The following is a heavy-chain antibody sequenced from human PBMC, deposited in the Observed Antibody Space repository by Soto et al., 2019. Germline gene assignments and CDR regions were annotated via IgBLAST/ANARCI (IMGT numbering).Heavy chain of an antibody. V-gene: IGHV5-51*01. Sequence: PGESLKISCKGSGYSFTSYWIGWVRQMPGKGLEWMGIIYPGDSDTRYSPSFQGQVTISADKSISTAYLQWSSLKASDTAMYYCARIPQYCSGGSCYSGTYYYYYGMDVCGQGTTVTVSS. CDR2: IYPGDSDT. D-gene: IGHD2-15*01. CDR3: ARIPQYCSGGSCYSGTYYYYYGMDV. J-gene: IGHJ6*02. CDR1: GYSFTSYW.